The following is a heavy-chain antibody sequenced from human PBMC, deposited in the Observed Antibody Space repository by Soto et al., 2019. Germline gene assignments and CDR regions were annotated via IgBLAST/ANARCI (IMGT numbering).Heavy chain of an antibody. Sequence: GGSLRLSCAASGFSFSSYSMNWVRQAPGQGLEWVSSISSSSYIYYADSVKGRFTISRDNAKNSLYLQMNTLRAEDTAVYYCAMHPGPTHYWGQGTLVTVSS. CDR2: ISSSSYI. J-gene: IGHJ4*02. CDR3: AMHPGPTHY. D-gene: IGHD2-8*02. CDR1: GFSFSSYS. V-gene: IGHV3-21*01.